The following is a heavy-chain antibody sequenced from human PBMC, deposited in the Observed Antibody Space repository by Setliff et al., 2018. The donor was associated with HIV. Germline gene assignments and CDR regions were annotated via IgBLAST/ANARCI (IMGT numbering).Heavy chain of an antibody. D-gene: IGHD5-12*01. CDR2: IDASANT. V-gene: IGHV4-38-2*02. J-gene: IGHJ4*02. CDR3: ARMYSGYDWSPAGARTRYFDY. CDR1: GSSISSNYY. Sequence: PSETLSLTCTVSGSSISSNYYWAWIRQAPGKGLEWIGCIDASANTYYIPSLKSRATISIDTSKNHFSLKVSSVTAADTAVYYCARMYSGYDWSPAGARTRYFDYWGQGTLVTVSS.